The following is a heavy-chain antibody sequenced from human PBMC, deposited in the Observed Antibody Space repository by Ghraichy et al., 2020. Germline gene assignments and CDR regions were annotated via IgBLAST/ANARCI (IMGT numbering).Heavy chain of an antibody. D-gene: IGHD6-19*01. V-gene: IGHV1-2*04. CDR1: GYTFTGYY. Sequence: ASVKVSCKASGYTFTGYYMHWVRQAPGQGLEWMGWINPNSGGTNYAQKFQGWVTMTRDTSISTAYMELSRLRSDDTAVYYCARVSSSGWYYFDYWGQGTLVTVSS. J-gene: IGHJ4*02. CDR3: ARVSSSGWYYFDY. CDR2: INPNSGGT.